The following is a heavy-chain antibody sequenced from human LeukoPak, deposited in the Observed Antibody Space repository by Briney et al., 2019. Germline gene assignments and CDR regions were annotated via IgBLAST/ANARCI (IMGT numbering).Heavy chain of an antibody. J-gene: IGHJ5*02. CDR3: ARGADGVSSNSRGWFDP. D-gene: IGHD2-15*01. CDR2: ISSSGSKV. Sequence: GGSLRLSCAASGFAFRSYDVNWVRQAPGKGLEWVSNISSSGSKVHYADSVKGRFTISRDNARNSLYLQMNTLRAEDTAVYSCARGADGVSSNSRGWFDPWGQGTLVTVSS. V-gene: IGHV3-48*03. CDR1: GFAFRSYD.